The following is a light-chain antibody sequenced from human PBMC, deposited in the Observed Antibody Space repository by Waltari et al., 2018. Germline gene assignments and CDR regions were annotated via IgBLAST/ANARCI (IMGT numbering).Light chain of an antibody. V-gene: IGLV1-40*01. CDR3: QSYDSSLSGYV. J-gene: IGLJ1*01. Sequence: QSVLTQPPSVSGAPGQRVTISCTGSSSNIGAGYDVYWYQQLPGTGPKLLINGNSRRPSGGPDRFSGSKSGTSASLAITGLQAEDEADYYCQSYDSSLSGYVFGTGTKVTVL. CDR2: GNS. CDR1: SSNIGAGYD.